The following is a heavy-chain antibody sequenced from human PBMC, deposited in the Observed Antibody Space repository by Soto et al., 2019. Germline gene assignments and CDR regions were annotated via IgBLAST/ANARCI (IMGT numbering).Heavy chain of an antibody. Sequence: SVKVSCKASGGNFSSYAFSWVRQAPGQGLEWMGGIIPMFGSSTYAQKFRGRVTITADESTSTAYMDLSSLRSEDSADYYCARGTRDCSTTSCHSPQGYFRHDMDVWGPGTTVTVSS. CDR2: IIPMFGSS. CDR3: ARGTRDCSTTSCHSPQGYFRHDMDV. D-gene: IGHD2-2*01. J-gene: IGHJ6*02. CDR1: GGNFSSYA. V-gene: IGHV1-69*13.